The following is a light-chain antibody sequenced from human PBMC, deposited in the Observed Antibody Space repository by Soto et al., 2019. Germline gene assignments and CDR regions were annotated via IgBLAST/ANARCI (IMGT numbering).Light chain of an antibody. Sequence: QSVLTQPASVSGSPGRSVTISCTGTSSDVGDFNYVSWYQHLPGRAPKLIIYDVNNRPSGISYRFSASKSGRTASLTISGLQAEDEADYDCSSYSSSTTHVVFGGGTKLTVL. J-gene: IGLJ2*01. CDR1: SSDVGDFNY. V-gene: IGLV2-14*03. CDR3: SSYSSSTTHVV. CDR2: DVN.